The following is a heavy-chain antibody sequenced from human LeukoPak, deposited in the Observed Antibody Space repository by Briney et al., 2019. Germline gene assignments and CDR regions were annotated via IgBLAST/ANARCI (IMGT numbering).Heavy chain of an antibody. D-gene: IGHD3-10*01. V-gene: IGHV3-23*01. CDR3: ARDLWFGEFPPGY. CDR2: ISGSGGST. J-gene: IGHJ4*02. Sequence: GGSLRLSCAASGFTFSSYAMSWVRQAPGKGLERVSAISGSGGSTYYADSVKGRFTISRDNSKNTLYLQMDSLRAEDTAVYYCARDLWFGEFPPGYWGQGTLVTVSS. CDR1: GFTFSSYA.